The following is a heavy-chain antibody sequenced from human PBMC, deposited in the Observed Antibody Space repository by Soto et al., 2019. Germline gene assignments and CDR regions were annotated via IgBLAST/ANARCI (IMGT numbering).Heavy chain of an antibody. Sequence: SVKVSCKASGGTFSSYAISWVRQAPGQGLEWMGGIIPIFGTANYAQKFQGRVTITADESTSTAYMELSSLRSEDTAVYYCAAYYYDSSGYYPHPSYYYYGMDVWGQGTTVTVSS. CDR2: IIPIFGTA. V-gene: IGHV1-69*13. CDR1: GGTFSSYA. J-gene: IGHJ6*02. CDR3: AAYYYDSSGYYPHPSYYYYGMDV. D-gene: IGHD3-22*01.